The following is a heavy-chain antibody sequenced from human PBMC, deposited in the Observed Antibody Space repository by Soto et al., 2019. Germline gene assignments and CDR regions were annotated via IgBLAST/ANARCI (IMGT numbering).Heavy chain of an antibody. CDR1: GGSISSYY. V-gene: IGHV4-59*01. J-gene: IGHJ1*01. D-gene: IGHD3-16*01. Sequence: SETLSLTCTVSGGSISSYYWSWIRQPPGKGLEWIGYIYYSGITNYNPSLKSRVTISVDTSKNQFSLKLSSVTAADTAVYYCARALFIWGQQPYFQHWGQGTLVTVSS. CDR3: ARALFIWGQQPYFQH. CDR2: IYYSGIT.